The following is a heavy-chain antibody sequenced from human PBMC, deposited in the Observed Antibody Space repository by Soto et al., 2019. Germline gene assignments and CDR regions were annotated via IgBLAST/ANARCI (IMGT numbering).Heavy chain of an antibody. CDR1: GFTFDDYA. D-gene: IGHD1-26*01. Sequence: ESVGGLVQPGRSLRLSCAASGFTFDDYAMHWVRQAPGKGLEWVSGISWNSGSIGYADSVKGRFTISRDNAKNSLYLQMNSLRAEDTALYYCAKDSGSYLGYFDYWGQGTLVTVSS. V-gene: IGHV3-9*01. J-gene: IGHJ4*02. CDR2: ISWNSGSI. CDR3: AKDSGSYLGYFDY.